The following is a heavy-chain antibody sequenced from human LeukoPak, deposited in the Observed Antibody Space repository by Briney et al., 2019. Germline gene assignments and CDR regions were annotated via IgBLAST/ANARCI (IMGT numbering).Heavy chain of an antibody. J-gene: IGHJ3*02. Sequence: SETLSLTCAVYGGSFSDYYWSWIRQPPGKGLEWIGEINHSGSTNYNPSLKSRVTISVDTSKNQFSLKLSSVTAADTAVYYCARGPTKYCSNTSCYTGSDAFDIWGQGTMVTVSS. CDR2: INHSGST. D-gene: IGHD2-2*02. V-gene: IGHV4-34*01. CDR1: GGSFSDYY. CDR3: ARGPTKYCSNTSCYTGSDAFDI.